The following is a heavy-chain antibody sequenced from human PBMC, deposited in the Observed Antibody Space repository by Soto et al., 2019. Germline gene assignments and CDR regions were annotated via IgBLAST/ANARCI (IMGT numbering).Heavy chain of an antibody. CDR3: TPQYSSSWYDAFDI. J-gene: IGHJ3*02. CDR2: IKSKTDGGTT. CDR1: GFTFSNAW. V-gene: IGHV3-15*01. Sequence: EVQLVESGGGLVKPGGSLRLSCAASGFTFSNAWMSWVRQAPGKGLEWVGRIKSKTDGGTTDYAAPVKGRFTISRDDSKNTLYLQMNSLKTEDTAVYYCTPQYSSSWYDAFDIWGQGTMVTVSS. D-gene: IGHD6-13*01.